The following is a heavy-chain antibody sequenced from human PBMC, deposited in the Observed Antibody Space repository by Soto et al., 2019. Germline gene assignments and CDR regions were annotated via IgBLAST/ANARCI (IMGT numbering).Heavy chain of an antibody. CDR3: ARDGGRHSGGIDY. V-gene: IGHV1-69*01. CDR2: IIPIFGTA. CDR1: GGTFSSYS. D-gene: IGHD1-26*01. J-gene: IGHJ4*02. Sequence: QVQLVQSGAEVKKPGSSVKVSCKASGGTFSSYSINWVRQAPGQGLEWMGEIIPIFGTANYAQKCQGRVTITVDESTSTAYMELSSLRSEDTAVYYCARDGGRHSGGIDYWGQGTLVTVSS.